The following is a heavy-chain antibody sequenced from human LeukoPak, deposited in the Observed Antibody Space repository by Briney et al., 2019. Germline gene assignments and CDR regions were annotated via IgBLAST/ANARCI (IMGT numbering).Heavy chain of an antibody. J-gene: IGHJ4*02. D-gene: IGHD3-10*01. CDR2: IYPGDSDT. CDR3: ARLYYGSGSFPHPSDY. CDR1: GYSFTSYW. V-gene: IGHV5-51*01. Sequence: GESLKISCKGSGYSFTSYWIGWVRQMPGKGLEWMGIIYPGDSDTRYSPSFQGQVTISADKSISTAYLQWSSLKASDTAMYYCARLYYGSGSFPHPSDYWGQGTLVTVSS.